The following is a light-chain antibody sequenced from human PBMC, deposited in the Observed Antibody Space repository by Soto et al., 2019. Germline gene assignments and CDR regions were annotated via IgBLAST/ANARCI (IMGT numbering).Light chain of an antibody. CDR1: QSVTDN. CDR3: QQSNGWPRT. CDR2: GAS. J-gene: IGKJ1*01. V-gene: IGKV3-15*01. Sequence: DIEMTQSPATLSLSPGERATLSCRASQSVTDNLAWYQQKPGQAPRLLIEGASTRASGIPARFSGSGSGTDFTLTISSLQSEDSGFYYRQQSNGWPRTYGQRTKLDIK.